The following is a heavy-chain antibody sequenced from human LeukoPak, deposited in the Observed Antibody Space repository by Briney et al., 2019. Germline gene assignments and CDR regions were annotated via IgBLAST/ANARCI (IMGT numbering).Heavy chain of an antibody. J-gene: IGHJ3*02. CDR1: GYTFTSYD. V-gene: IGHV1-8*01. D-gene: IGHD1-26*01. CDR3: ARGVGAYDAFDI. Sequence: ASVKVSCKASGYTFTSYDINWVRQATGQGLEWMGWMNPNSGNTGYAQKFQGRVTITRDTSASTAYMELSSLRSEDTAVYYCARGVGAYDAFDIWGQGTMVTVSS. CDR2: MNPNSGNT.